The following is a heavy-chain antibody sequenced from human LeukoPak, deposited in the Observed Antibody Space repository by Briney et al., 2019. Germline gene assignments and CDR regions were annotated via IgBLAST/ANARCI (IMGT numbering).Heavy chain of an antibody. CDR2: TRNKANSYTI. D-gene: IGHD1-26*01. CDR1: GFTFSNAW. Sequence: GGSLRLSCAASGFTFSNAWMSWVRQAPGKGLEWVGRTRNKANSYTIEYAASVKGRFTISRDDSKNSLYLQMNSLKTEDTAAYYCASAFSGSSTAFDIWGQGTMVTVSS. V-gene: IGHV3-72*01. J-gene: IGHJ3*02. CDR3: ASAFSGSSTAFDI.